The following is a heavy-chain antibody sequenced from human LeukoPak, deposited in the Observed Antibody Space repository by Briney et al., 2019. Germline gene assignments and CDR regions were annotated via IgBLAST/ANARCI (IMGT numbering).Heavy chain of an antibody. J-gene: IGHJ6*03. CDR1: GGSFSGYY. CDR2: INHSGST. CDR3: ARGRRLIVVGHYYYYMDV. Sequence: SETLSLTCAVYGGSFSGYYWSWIRQPPGKGLEWIGVINHSGSTTYDPSLKSRVTISVDTSKNQFSLKLSSVTAADTAVYYCARGRRLIVVGHYYYYMDVWGKGTTVTVSS. D-gene: IGHD3-22*01. V-gene: IGHV4-34*01.